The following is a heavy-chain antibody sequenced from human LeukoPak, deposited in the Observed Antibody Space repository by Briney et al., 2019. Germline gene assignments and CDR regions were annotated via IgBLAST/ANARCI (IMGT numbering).Heavy chain of an antibody. CDR3: ARTDLPYYYDSSGPPAAFDI. J-gene: IGHJ3*02. V-gene: IGHV4-34*01. CDR2: INHSGST. D-gene: IGHD3-22*01. Sequence: PSETLSLTCAVSGGSFSGYYWSWIRQPPGKGLEWIGEINHSGSTNYNPSLKSRVTISVDTSKNQFSLKLSSVTAADTAVYYCARTDLPYYYDSSGPPAAFDIWGQGTMVTVSS. CDR1: GGSFSGYY.